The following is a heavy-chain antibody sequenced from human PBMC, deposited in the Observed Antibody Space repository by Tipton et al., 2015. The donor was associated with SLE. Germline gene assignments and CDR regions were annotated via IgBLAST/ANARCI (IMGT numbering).Heavy chain of an antibody. V-gene: IGHV4-34*01. CDR2: INHSGST. J-gene: IGHJ4*02. CDR1: GGSFSGYY. Sequence: TLSLTCAVYGGSFSGYYWSWIRQPPGKGLEWIGEINHSGSTNYNPSLKSRVTISVDTSKNQFSLKLSSVTAADTAVYYCARFEYSSSWWGQGTLVTVPS. D-gene: IGHD6-6*01. CDR3: ARFEYSSSW.